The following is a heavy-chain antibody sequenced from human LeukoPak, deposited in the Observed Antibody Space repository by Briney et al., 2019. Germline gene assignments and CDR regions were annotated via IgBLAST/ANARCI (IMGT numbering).Heavy chain of an antibody. CDR2: IYYSGST. V-gene: IGHV4-59*08. Sequence: SETLSLTCTVSGGSISSYYWSWIRQPPGKGLEWIGYIYYSGSTNYNPSLKSRVTISVDTSKNQLSLKLSSVTAADTAVYYCARRMVAAINRAFDIWGQGTMVTVSS. J-gene: IGHJ3*02. CDR1: GGSISSYY. D-gene: IGHD2-15*01. CDR3: ARRMVAAINRAFDI.